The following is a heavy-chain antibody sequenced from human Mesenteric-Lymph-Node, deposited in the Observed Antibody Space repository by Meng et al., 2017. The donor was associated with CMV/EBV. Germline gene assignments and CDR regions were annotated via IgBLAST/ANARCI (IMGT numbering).Heavy chain of an antibody. CDR3: ARDNSNYVLFDP. CDR2: IIHILGIA. D-gene: IGHD4-11*01. CDR1: GGTFSSYA. J-gene: IGHJ5*02. V-gene: IGHV1-69*04. Sequence: SCKASGGTFSSYAISWVRQAPGQGLEWMGRIIHILGIANYAQKFQGRVTITADKSTSTAYMELRSLRSEDTAVYYCARDNSNYVLFDPWGQGTLVTVSS.